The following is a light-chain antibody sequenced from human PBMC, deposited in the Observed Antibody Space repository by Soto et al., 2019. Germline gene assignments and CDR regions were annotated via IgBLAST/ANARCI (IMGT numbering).Light chain of an antibody. CDR2: DAS. CDR1: QDISNY. V-gene: IGKV1-33*01. CDR3: QQYDYLPIT. J-gene: IGKJ5*01. Sequence: DIQMTQSPSSLSASVGDRVTITCPASQDISNYLNWYQKKPGKAPKLLIYDASNLEPVVPSRFSGSGSGTDFTFTISILHPEYIATYCWQQYDYLPITFGQGTRLEIK.